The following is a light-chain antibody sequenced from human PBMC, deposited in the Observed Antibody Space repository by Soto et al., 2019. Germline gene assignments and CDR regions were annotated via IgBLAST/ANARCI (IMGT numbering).Light chain of an antibody. CDR1: QSVNSNY. CDR2: AAS. Sequence: EIVLTQSPDTVSLSPGETATLSCRASQSVNSNYLAWYQHKPGQAPRLLIYAASNRATGIPDRFSGSGSGTDFSLTISRLEPEDFAVFYCQQYDNSITFGQGTRLEIE. J-gene: IGKJ5*01. CDR3: QQYDNSIT. V-gene: IGKV3-20*01.